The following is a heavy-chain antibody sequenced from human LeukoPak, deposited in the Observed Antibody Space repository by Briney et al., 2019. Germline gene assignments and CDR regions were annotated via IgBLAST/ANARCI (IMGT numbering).Heavy chain of an antibody. Sequence: GASVKVSCKASGGTFSSYAISWVRQAPGQGLEWMGGIIPIFGTANYAQKFQGRVTITADESTSTAYMELSSLRSEDTAVYYCARDLVSARQGLVRQNAFDIWGQGTMVTVSS. J-gene: IGHJ3*02. D-gene: IGHD6-19*01. CDR2: IIPIFGTA. CDR3: ARDLVSARQGLVRQNAFDI. CDR1: GGTFSSYA. V-gene: IGHV1-69*13.